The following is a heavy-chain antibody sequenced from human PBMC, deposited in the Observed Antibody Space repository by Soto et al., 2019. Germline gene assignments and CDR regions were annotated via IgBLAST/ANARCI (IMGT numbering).Heavy chain of an antibody. V-gene: IGHV3-23*01. D-gene: IGHD3-3*01. CDR2: ISGSGGAT. CDR3: AIGEWLSTSYFNF. CDR1: GFTFTSFA. Sequence: GGSLRLSCAASGFTFTSFAVSWVRQAPGKGLEWVSAISGSGGATYYADSVKGRFTVSRDNSRNTVYLQVDSLRVEDTAVCHCAIGEWLSTSYFNFWGKGTLVTVSS. J-gene: IGHJ4*02.